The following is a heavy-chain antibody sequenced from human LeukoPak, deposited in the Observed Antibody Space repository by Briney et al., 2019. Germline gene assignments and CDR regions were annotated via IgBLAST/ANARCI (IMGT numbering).Heavy chain of an antibody. D-gene: IGHD2-21*01. Sequence: PGGSLRLSCAASGFTFSSYAMPWVRQAPGKGLEYVSAISSNGGSTYYANSVKGRFTISRDNSKNTLYLQMGSLRVEDMAVYYCARDIPLFRGMDVWGQGTTVTVSS. J-gene: IGHJ6*02. CDR3: ARDIPLFRGMDV. CDR1: GFTFSSYA. CDR2: ISSNGGST. V-gene: IGHV3-64*01.